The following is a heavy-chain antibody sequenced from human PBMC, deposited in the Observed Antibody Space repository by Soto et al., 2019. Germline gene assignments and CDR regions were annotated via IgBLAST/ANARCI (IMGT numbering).Heavy chain of an antibody. CDR2: VYYGGT. V-gene: IGHV4-59*01. D-gene: IGHD4-4*01. CDR3: VSYRGAFYFDH. J-gene: IGHJ4*02. Sequence: SETLSLTCTVSGGSMSSNYWSWIRQSPGKGLEWIGFVYYGGTNYNPSFESRVTMSVDTPKNQFSLELSSVIAADTAVYYCVSYRGAFYFDHWGQGALVTVSS. CDR1: GGSMSSNY.